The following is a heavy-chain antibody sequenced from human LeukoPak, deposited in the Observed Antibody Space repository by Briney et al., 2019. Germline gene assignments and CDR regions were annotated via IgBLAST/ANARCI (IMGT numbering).Heavy chain of an antibody. CDR3: GRGSGAPDC. CDR2: IKKDGSVK. J-gene: IGHJ4*02. V-gene: IGHV3-7*04. CDR1: GFTFSSYW. D-gene: IGHD2-21*01. Sequence: GGSLRLSCTASGFTFSSYWMSWVRQAPGKGLEWVAGIKKDGSVKFYVDSVKGRFTISRDNTKNSLYLQMNSLGVEDTAVYYCGRGSGAPDCWGQGTLVTVSS.